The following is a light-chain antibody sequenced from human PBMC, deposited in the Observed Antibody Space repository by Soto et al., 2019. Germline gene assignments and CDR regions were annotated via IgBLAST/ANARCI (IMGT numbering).Light chain of an antibody. CDR1: PKDVGGYNY. CDR3: SSYTSSSTLYV. J-gene: IGLJ1*01. CDR2: DVS. V-gene: IGLV2-14*01. Sequence: QPASGSGSPVESVPNPATGTPKDVGGYNYVSWYQQHPGKAPKLMIYDVSNRPSGFSNRFSGSKSGNTASLTISGLQAEDEADYYCSSYTSSSTLYVFGTGTKVTVL.